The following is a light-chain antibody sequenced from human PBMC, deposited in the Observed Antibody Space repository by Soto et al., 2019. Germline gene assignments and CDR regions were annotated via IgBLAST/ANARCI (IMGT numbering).Light chain of an antibody. CDR2: DAC. CDR3: QRYNSYTWT. J-gene: IGKJ1*01. CDR1: QSINTW. Sequence: DIQMTQSPSTLSASLGDRVTITCRGRQSINTWLAWYQQKPGKAPKLLIYDACSLESGVPSRFSGSGSGTELTLTSSSLQPDDFASYYCQRYNSYTWTFGQGTKVDI. V-gene: IGKV1-5*01.